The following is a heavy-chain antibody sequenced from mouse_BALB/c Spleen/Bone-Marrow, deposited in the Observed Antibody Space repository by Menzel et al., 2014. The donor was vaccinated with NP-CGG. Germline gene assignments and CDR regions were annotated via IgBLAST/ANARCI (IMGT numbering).Heavy chain of an antibody. Sequence: VQLQQSGAELVRPGASVKLSCKASGYTFTSYDINWVRQRPEQGLEWIGWIFPGDGSTKYNEKFKGKATLTADKSSSTGYLQLSSLTSEDTAVYYCARYRLETYFDFWGQGTTLTVSS. CDR3: ARYRLETYFDF. J-gene: IGHJ2*01. CDR1: GYTFTSYD. V-gene: IGHV1-85*01. D-gene: IGHD2-14*01. CDR2: IFPGDGST.